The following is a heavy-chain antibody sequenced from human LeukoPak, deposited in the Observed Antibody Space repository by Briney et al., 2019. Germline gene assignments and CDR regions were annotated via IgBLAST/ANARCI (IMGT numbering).Heavy chain of an antibody. D-gene: IGHD1-26*01. CDR3: AKDKSGGWELLRDHDAFDI. J-gene: IGHJ3*02. CDR2: ISSSSSYI. Sequence: GGSLRLSCGASGFTFSSYSMNWVRQAPGKGLEWVSSISSSSSYIYYADSVKGRFTISRDNSKNTLYLQMNSLRAEDTALYYCAKDKSGGWELLRDHDAFDIWGQGTMVTVSS. CDR1: GFTFSSYS. V-gene: IGHV3-21*04.